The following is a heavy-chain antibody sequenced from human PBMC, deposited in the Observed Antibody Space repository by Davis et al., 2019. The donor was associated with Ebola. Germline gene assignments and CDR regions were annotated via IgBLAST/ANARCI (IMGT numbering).Heavy chain of an antibody. Sequence: SETLSLTCAVYGGSLSNYYWSWSRQPPGKGLEWIGEIHPSGSSFYNPALQGRVTISLDTSNNQVSLNLSSVTAADTAVYYGASGGSSWWFGGSFQNWGQGTLVTVSS. CDR1: GGSLSNYY. D-gene: IGHD2-15*01. CDR2: IHPSGSS. V-gene: IGHV4-34*01. CDR3: ASGGSSWWFGGSFQN. J-gene: IGHJ1*01.